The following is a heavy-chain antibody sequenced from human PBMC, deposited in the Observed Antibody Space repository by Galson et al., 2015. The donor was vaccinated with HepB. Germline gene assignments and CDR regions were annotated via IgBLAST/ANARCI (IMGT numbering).Heavy chain of an antibody. Sequence: SVKVSCKASGYTFTSYAMHWVRQAPGQRLEWMGWINAGNGNTKYSQKFQGRVTITRDTSASTAYMELSSLRSEDTAVYYCARGGPGRYCSGGSCYLGGRWFDPWGQGTLVTVSS. CDR1: GYTFTSYA. CDR2: INAGNGNT. CDR3: ARGGPGRYCSGGSCYLGGRWFDP. D-gene: IGHD2-15*01. J-gene: IGHJ5*02. V-gene: IGHV1-3*01.